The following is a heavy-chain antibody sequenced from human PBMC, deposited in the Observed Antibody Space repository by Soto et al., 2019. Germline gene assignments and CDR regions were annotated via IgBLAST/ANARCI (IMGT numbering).Heavy chain of an antibody. CDR2: SYYSGST. J-gene: IGHJ6*02. Sequence: QVQLQESGPGLVKPSQTLSLTCTVSGGSISSGDYYWSWIRQPPGKGLESIGYSYYSGSTNYNPSLKSRVTISVSTTKNQFSLKLSSVTAADTAVYYCARDHYVYDILTGYGYYYGMDVWGQGTTVTVSS. CDR1: GGSISSGDYY. CDR3: ARDHYVYDILTGYGYYYGMDV. D-gene: IGHD3-9*01. V-gene: IGHV4-30-4*01.